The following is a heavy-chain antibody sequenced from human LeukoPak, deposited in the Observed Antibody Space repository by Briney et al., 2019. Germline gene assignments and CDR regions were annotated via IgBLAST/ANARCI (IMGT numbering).Heavy chain of an antibody. CDR2: IIPIFGTA. CDR3: ARVPYIVVVPAAKSWFDP. CDR1: GGTFSSYA. J-gene: IGHJ5*02. Sequence: ASVKVSCKASGGTFSSYAISWVRQAPGQGLEWMGGIIPIFGTANYAQQFQGRVTITADESTSTAYMELSSLRSEDTAVYYCARVPYIVVVPAAKSWFDPWGQGTLVTVSS. D-gene: IGHD2-2*01. V-gene: IGHV1-69*13.